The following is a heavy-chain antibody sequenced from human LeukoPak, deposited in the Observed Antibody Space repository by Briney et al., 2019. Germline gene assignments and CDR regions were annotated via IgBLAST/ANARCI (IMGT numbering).Heavy chain of an antibody. J-gene: IGHJ5*02. D-gene: IGHD5-18*01. CDR2: VYHSGIT. Sequence: SETLSLTCAVSGGSISSSNWWSWVRQPPGKGLEWIGEVYHSGITNYNPSLKSRVTISVDKSKNQFSLKLSSVTAADTAVYYCARGPGGYSFWFDPWGQGTLVTVSS. CDR1: GGSISSSNW. CDR3: ARGPGGYSFWFDP. V-gene: IGHV4-4*02.